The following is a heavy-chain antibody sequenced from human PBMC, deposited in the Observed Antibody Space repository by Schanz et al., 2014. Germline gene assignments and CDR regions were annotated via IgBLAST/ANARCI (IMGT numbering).Heavy chain of an antibody. V-gene: IGHV1-46*01. J-gene: IGHJ4*02. CDR3: AKVRYSSGWRGDYFDE. D-gene: IGHD6-25*01. CDR2: INPSGGST. CDR1: GYTFTSYY. Sequence: QVQLVQSAPEVKKPGASVKVSCKASGYTFTSYYMHWVRQAPGQGLEWMGIINPSGGSTSYAQKFQGRVTMTRDTSTSTVYMELSSLRSEDTAVYYCAKVRYSSGWRGDYFDEWGQGTLVTVAS.